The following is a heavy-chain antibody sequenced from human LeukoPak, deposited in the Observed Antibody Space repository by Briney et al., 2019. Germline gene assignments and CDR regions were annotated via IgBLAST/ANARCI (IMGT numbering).Heavy chain of an antibody. CDR2: INHSGST. V-gene: IGHV4-34*01. CDR3: ARTYYYDSSGYLTGYYFDY. J-gene: IGHJ4*02. D-gene: IGHD3-22*01. CDR1: GGSFSGYY. Sequence: PSETLSLTCAVYGGSFSGYYWSWIRQPPGKGLEWIGEINHSGSTNYNPSLKSRVTISVDTSKNQFSLKLSSVTAADTAVYYCARTYYYDSSGYLTGYYFDYWGQGTLVTVSS.